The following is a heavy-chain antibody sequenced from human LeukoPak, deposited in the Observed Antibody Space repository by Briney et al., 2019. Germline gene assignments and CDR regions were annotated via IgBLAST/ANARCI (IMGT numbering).Heavy chain of an antibody. Sequence: SETLSLTCTVSGGSVSSGSYYWSWIRQPPGTGLEWIGYIYYSGSTNYNPSLKSRVTISVDTSKNQFSLKLSSVTAADTAVYYCARARGYCTNGVCYPRSAGFDYWGQGTLVTVSS. CDR1: GGSVSSGSYY. CDR2: IYYSGST. CDR3: ARARGYCTNGVCYPRSAGFDY. V-gene: IGHV4-61*01. D-gene: IGHD2-8*01. J-gene: IGHJ4*02.